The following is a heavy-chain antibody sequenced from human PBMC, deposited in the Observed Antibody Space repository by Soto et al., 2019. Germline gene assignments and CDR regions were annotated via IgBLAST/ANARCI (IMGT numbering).Heavy chain of an antibody. D-gene: IGHD3-10*01. J-gene: IGHJ6*02. V-gene: IGHV1-46*01. CDR3: ARDRLNYYGSGSYFGASYGMDV. Sequence: GASVKVSCKASGYTFTSYYMHWVRQAPGQGLEWMGIINPSGGSTSYAQKFQGRVTMTRDTSTSTVYMELSSLRSEDTAVYYCARDRLNYYGSGSYFGASYGMDVWGQGTTVTVSS. CDR1: GYTFTSYY. CDR2: INPSGGST.